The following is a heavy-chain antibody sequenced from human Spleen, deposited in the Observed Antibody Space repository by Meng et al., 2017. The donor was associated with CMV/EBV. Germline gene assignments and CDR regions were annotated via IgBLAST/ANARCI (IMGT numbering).Heavy chain of an antibody. Sequence: ASCFAFDNYAMSWVRPAPGKGLEWVSAISGSGRSIYYADSVKGRFTISRDNSKNTLYLQMNSLRAGDTAVYYCAKDDYNSSPRRFDSWGQGTLVTVSS. V-gene: IGHV3-23*01. CDR1: CFAFDNYA. D-gene: IGHD4/OR15-4a*01. CDR2: ISGSGRSI. CDR3: AKDDYNSSPRRFDS. J-gene: IGHJ5*01.